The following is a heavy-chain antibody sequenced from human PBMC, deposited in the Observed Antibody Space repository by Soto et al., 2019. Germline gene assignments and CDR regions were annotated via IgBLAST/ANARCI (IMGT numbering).Heavy chain of an antibody. D-gene: IGHD3-16*02. J-gene: IGHJ3*02. V-gene: IGHV4-30-4*01. CDR2: IYYSGST. CDR1: GGSISSGDYY. Sequence: QVQLQESGPGLVKPSQTLSLTCTVSGGSISSGDYYWSWIRQPPGKGLEWIGYIYYSGSTYYNPSLKSRVTLAEDTSKNPFSLELSSVTAADTAVYYCARATANNYDYVWGSSRPDAFDIWGQGKMVTVSS. CDR3: ARATANNYDYVWGSSRPDAFDI.